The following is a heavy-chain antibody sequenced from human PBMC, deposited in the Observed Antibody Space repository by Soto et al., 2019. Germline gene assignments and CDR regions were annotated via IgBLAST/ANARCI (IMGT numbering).Heavy chain of an antibody. CDR2: IKSKTDGGTR. CDR1: GFTGSNAG. D-gene: IGHD3-16*01. Sequence: GGSVRRSCAASGFTGSNAGMSWVRQAPGKGLEWVGRIKSKTDGGTRDYAAPVKGRFTISRDDSKNTLYLQMNSLKPEDTAVYYCTTAYAVPIPPAYDYVWGSSLYYFDYWGQGTLVTV. V-gene: IGHV3-15*01. J-gene: IGHJ4*02. CDR3: TTAYAVPIPPAYDYVWGSSLYYFDY.